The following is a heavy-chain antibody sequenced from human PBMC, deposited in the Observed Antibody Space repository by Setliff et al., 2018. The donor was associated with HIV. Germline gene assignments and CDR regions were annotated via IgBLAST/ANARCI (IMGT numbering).Heavy chain of an antibody. CDR1: GFIFNRHA. CDR2: IPYDGSNK. Sequence: GGSLRLSCAASGFIFNRHALHWVRQAPGKGLEWVAVIPYDGSNKYYADSVKGRFTISRDSAKNTLYLQMNSLRAEDTAMYFCARDLRGSNFGVSEYWGQGTPVTVSS. V-gene: IGHV3-30*03. D-gene: IGHD1-26*01. J-gene: IGHJ4*02. CDR3: ARDLRGSNFGVSEY.